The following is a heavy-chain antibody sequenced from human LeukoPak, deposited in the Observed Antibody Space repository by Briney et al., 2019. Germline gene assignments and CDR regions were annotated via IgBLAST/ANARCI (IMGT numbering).Heavy chain of an antibody. CDR1: GFTFSSYG. Sequence: PGGSLRLSCAASGFTFSSYGMYWVRQAPGKGLEGGAFIRNDGSNKYYADSVKGRFTVSRDNSKNTLYLQMKSLRAEDTAVYYCAKGGGYEAQYYYYYLDVWGKGTTVTISS. CDR3: AKGGGYEAQYYYYYLDV. D-gene: IGHD5-12*01. CDR2: IRNDGSNK. J-gene: IGHJ6*03. V-gene: IGHV3-30*02.